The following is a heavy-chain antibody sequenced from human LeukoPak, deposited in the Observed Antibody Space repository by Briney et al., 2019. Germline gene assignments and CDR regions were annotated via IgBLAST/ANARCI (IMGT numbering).Heavy chain of an antibody. CDR3: ARAPLRTGTTYYYYYMDV. CDR2: IYTSGST. Sequence: SETLSLTCTVSGGSISSYYWSWIRQPAGKGLEWIGRIYTSGSTNYNPSLKSRVTMSVDTSKNQFSLKLSSVTAADTAAYYCARAPLRTGTTYYYYYMDVWGKGTTVTVSS. CDR1: GGSISSYY. V-gene: IGHV4-4*07. D-gene: IGHD1-1*01. J-gene: IGHJ6*03.